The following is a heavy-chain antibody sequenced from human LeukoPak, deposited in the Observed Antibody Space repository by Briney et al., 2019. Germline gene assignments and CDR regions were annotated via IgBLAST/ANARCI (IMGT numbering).Heavy chain of an antibody. J-gene: IGHJ4*02. CDR1: GGTFSSYA. CDR2: ISAYNGNT. V-gene: IGHV1-18*01. CDR3: ARVDIAAAGTDY. D-gene: IGHD6-13*01. Sequence: ASVKVSCKASGGTFSSYAISWVRQAPGQGLEWMGWISAYNGNTNYAQKLQGRVTMTTDTSTSTAYMELRSLRSDDTAVYYCARVDIAAAGTDYWGQGTLVTVSS.